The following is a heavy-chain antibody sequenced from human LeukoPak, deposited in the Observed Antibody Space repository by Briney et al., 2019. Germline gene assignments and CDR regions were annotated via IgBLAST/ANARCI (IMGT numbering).Heavy chain of an antibody. D-gene: IGHD6-13*01. J-gene: IGHJ6*03. CDR1: GFTFSSYW. CDR2: IKQDGSEK. Sequence: PGGSLRLSCAASGFTFSSYWMSWVRQAPGKGLEWVANIKQDGSEKYYVDSVKGRFTISRDNAKNSLYLQMNSLRAEDTAMYYCAREGGSSWIYYYYYYYMDVWGKGTTVTVSS. CDR3: AREGGSSWIYYYYYYYMDV. V-gene: IGHV3-7*01.